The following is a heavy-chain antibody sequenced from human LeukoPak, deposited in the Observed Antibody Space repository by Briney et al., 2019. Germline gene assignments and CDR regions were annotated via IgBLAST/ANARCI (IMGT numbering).Heavy chain of an antibody. J-gene: IGHJ4*02. CDR2: IWHDGSAK. CDR3: AKEPSSGRNPARYFDY. CDR1: GFTFSSNG. D-gene: IGHD6-19*01. V-gene: IGHV3-7*01. Sequence: GGSLRLSCAASGFTFSSNGMSWVRQAPGKGLEWVANIWHDGSAKYYVDSVKGRFIISRDNARNSLFLQMNSLRAEDTAVYYCAKEPSSGRNPARYFDYWGQGALVTVSS.